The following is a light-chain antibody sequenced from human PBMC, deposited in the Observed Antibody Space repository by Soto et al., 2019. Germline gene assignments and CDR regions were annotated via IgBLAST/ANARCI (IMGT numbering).Light chain of an antibody. CDR3: QVWDSTTAVL. CDR2: RDY. Sequence: SYELTQPLSVSVALGQTARITCGGSNIGSKSVHWYQKRPCQAPVVVMYRDYHRPSEIPERFSGSNSGNTATLTISRAQAGDEADYYCQVWDSTTAVLFGGGTKLTVL. V-gene: IGLV3-9*01. CDR1: NIGSKS. J-gene: IGLJ2*01.